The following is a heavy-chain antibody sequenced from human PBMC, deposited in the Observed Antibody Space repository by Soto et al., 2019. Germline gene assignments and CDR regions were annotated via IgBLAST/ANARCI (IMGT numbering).Heavy chain of an antibody. CDR1: GDSISSGAYY. CDR2: IYHSGAT. V-gene: IGHV4-30-4*01. D-gene: IGHD2-15*01. J-gene: IGHJ4*02. CDR3: ARDGGYATVDC. Sequence: QVQLQESGPGLVQPSQTLSLTCTVSGDSISSGAYYWSWIRQPPGKGLEWIGYIYHSGATYYNPHLESRVTMSVDTSKNQFSLRLSSVTAADTAVYYCARDGGYATVDCWGQGTLVTVSS.